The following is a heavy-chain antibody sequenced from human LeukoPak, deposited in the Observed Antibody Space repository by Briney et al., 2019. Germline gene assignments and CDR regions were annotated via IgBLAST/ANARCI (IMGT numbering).Heavy chain of an antibody. D-gene: IGHD5-12*01. CDR2: IHDSGST. CDR3: ARGAGIVATTGHFDY. CDR1: GGSISSGGYY. Sequence: SETLPLTCTVSGGSISSGGYYWSWLPHHPGKGLEGIGYIHDSGSTYYTPFLNSRVTISVDTSKNQFSLKLSSVSAADTAVCDCARGAGIVATTGHFDYWGQGTLVTVSS. V-gene: IGHV4-61*08. J-gene: IGHJ4*02.